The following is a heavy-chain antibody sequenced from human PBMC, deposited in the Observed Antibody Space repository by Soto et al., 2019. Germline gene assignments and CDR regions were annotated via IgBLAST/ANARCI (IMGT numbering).Heavy chain of an antibody. V-gene: IGHV5-51*01. D-gene: IGHD3-3*01. Sequence: PGESLKISCKGSWYSCTSYWIGWVRQMTGKGLEWMGIIYPGDSDTRYSPSFQGQVTISADKSISTAYLQWSSLKASDTAMYYCARLPRTIFGVGYNWFDPWGQGTLVTVSS. CDR1: WYSCTSYW. CDR2: IYPGDSDT. CDR3: ARLPRTIFGVGYNWFDP. J-gene: IGHJ5*02.